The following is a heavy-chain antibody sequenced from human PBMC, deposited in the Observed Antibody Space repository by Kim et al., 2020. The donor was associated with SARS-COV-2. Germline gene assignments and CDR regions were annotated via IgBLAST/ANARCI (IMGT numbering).Heavy chain of an antibody. D-gene: IGHD3-10*01. Sequence: ADSGKGRFTISRDNAKNSLYLQMNSMGAEDTALYYCARDRVEGSGSYPYYWGQGTLVTVSS. V-gene: IGHV3-20*03. CDR3: ARDRVEGSGSYPYY. J-gene: IGHJ4*02.